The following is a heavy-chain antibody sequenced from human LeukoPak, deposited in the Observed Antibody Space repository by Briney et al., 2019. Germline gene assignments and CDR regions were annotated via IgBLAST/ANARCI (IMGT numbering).Heavy chain of an antibody. CDR2: FHYSGRT. CDR1: GGSISSYY. V-gene: IGHV4-59*08. CDR3: AMGYGGAVGDY. J-gene: IGHJ4*02. Sequence: SQTLSLTCTVSGGSISSYYCSWIRQHPGKGLEWIGYFHYSGRTDYNPSLRSRVNILQDTSKNQFSLKLTSVAAADTAVYYCAMGYGGAVGDYWGQGTLVTVSS. D-gene: IGHD4-23*01.